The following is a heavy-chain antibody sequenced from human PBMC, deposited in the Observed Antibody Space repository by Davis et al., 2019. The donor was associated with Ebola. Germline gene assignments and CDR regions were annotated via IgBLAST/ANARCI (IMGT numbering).Heavy chain of an antibody. CDR3: AKGIVVAALGGMDV. J-gene: IGHJ6*02. CDR1: GGSISSSNW. V-gene: IGHV4-4*02. Sequence: MPSETLSLTCAVSGGSISSSNWWSWVRQPPGKGLEWIGEIYHSGSTNYNPSLKSRVTISVDKSKNQFSLKLSSVTAADTAVYYCAKGIVVAALGGMDVWGQGTTVTVSS. CDR2: IYHSGST. D-gene: IGHD2-2*01.